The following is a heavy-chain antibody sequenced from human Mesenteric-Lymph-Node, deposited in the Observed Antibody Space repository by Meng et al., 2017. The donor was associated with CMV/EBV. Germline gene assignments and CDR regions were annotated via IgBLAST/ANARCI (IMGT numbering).Heavy chain of an antibody. CDR2: IYHSGST. J-gene: IGHJ4*02. D-gene: IGHD3-22*01. CDR1: GGFISSSNW. Sequence: SETLSLTCAVSGGFISSSNWWSWVRLPPGKGLEWIGEIYHSGSTNYNPSLKSRVTISVDKSKNQSSLKLSSVTAADTAVYYCATLNSSGYSVSGYWGQGTLVTVSS. CDR3: ATLNSSGYSVSGY. V-gene: IGHV4-4*02.